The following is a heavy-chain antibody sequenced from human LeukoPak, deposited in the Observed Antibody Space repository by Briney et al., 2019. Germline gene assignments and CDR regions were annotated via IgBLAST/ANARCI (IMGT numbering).Heavy chain of an antibody. D-gene: IGHD1-26*01. CDR3: AALPRITTSHY. V-gene: IGHV3-30-3*01. J-gene: IGHJ4*02. CDR2: ISYDGSNK. CDR1: GFTFSSYA. Sequence: GSLILSCAASGFTFSSYAMHWVRQAPGKGLEGVAVISYDGSNKYYADSVKGRFTISRDNSKNTLYLQMNSLRAEDTAVYYCAALPRITTSHYWGQGTLVTVSS.